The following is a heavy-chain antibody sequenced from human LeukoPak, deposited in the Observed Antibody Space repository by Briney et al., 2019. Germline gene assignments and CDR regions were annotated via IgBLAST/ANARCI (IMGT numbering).Heavy chain of an antibody. CDR3: ARPSITSYYFGMDV. D-gene: IGHD6-6*01. CDR2: IKQDGSEK. J-gene: IGHJ6*02. V-gene: IGHV3-7*03. CDR1: GFTFSSYW. Sequence: GGSLRLSCAASGFTFSSYWMSWVRQAPGKGLEWVANIKQDGSEKYYVDSVKGRFTISRDNAKNSLYPQMNSLRAEDTAVYYCARPSITSYYFGMDVWGQGTTVTVSS.